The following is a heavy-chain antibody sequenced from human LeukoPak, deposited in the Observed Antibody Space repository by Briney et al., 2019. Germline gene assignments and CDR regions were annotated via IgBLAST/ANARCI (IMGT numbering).Heavy chain of an antibody. CDR2: IDTSGNT. Sequence: SETLSLTCTVSGGSTSSYYWSWIRQPAGKGLEWIGRIDTSGNTNYKPSLKSRVTMSVDTSKNQFSLKLSSVTAADTAVYYCARVSSSWYQDWYFDLWGHGTLVTVSS. D-gene: IGHD6-13*01. CDR1: GGSTSSYY. J-gene: IGHJ2*01. V-gene: IGHV4-4*07. CDR3: ARVSSSWYQDWYFDL.